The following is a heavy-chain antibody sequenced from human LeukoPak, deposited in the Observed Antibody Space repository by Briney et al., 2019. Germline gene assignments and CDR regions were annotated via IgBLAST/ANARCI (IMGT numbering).Heavy chain of an antibody. CDR2: IYYSGST. J-gene: IGHJ5*02. CDR3: ARDPGIAAAGYNWFDP. V-gene: IGHV4-59*01. D-gene: IGHD6-13*01. CDR1: GGSISSYY. Sequence: PSETLSLTCTVSGGSISSYYWSWIRQPPGKGLEWIGYIYYSGSTNYNPSLKSRVTISVDTSKNQFSLKLSSVTAADTAVYYCARDPGIAAAGYNWFDPWGQGTLVTVSS.